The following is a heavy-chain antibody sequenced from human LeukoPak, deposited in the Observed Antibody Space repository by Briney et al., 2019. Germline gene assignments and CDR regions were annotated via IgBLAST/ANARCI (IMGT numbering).Heavy chain of an antibody. CDR3: ARTFYGSGSYGRYYYYYYMDV. J-gene: IGHJ6*03. V-gene: IGHV4-34*01. D-gene: IGHD1-26*01. CDR1: GGSFSGYY. CDR2: INHSGST. Sequence: SETLSLTCAVYGGSFSGYYWSWIRQPPGKGLEWIGEINHSGSTNYNPSLKSRVTISVDTSKNQFSLKLSSVTAADTAVYYCARTFYGSGSYGRYYYYYYMDVWAKGPRSPSP.